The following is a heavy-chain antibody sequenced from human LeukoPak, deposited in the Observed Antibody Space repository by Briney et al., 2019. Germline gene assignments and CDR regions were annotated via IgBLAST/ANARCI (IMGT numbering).Heavy chain of an antibody. CDR2: INPNSGGT. Sequence: ASVKVSCKASGYTFTDYYMHWVRQAPGQGLEWMGWINPNSGGTNYAQKLQGRVTMTRDTSISTAYMELSRLRSDDTAVYYCARSSPYSSSWWDFDYWGQGTLVTVSS. V-gene: IGHV1-2*02. CDR3: ARSSPYSSSWWDFDY. D-gene: IGHD6-13*01. J-gene: IGHJ4*02. CDR1: GYTFTDYY.